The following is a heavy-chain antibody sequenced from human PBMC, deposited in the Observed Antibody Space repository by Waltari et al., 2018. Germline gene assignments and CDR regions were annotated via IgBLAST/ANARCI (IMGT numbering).Heavy chain of an antibody. V-gene: IGHV4-4*07. CDR2: IYTSGSN. Sequence: QVQLQESGRRLVKTSETLSLSCSFSDDSHASFYWSWIRQTAGKGLEWLGHIYTSGSNDYNPSLRGRVSMSIDNSRNQFSLNLISVTTADTAIYYCARTTGARHDAFDIWGQGTLVTVSS. D-gene: IGHD1-1*01. CDR1: DDSHASFY. J-gene: IGHJ3*02. CDR3: ARTTGARHDAFDI.